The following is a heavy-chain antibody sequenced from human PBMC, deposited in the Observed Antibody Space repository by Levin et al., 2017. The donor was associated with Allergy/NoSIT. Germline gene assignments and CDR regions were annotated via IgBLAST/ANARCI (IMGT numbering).Heavy chain of an antibody. CDR1: GESISVPNW. CDR3: ARLVVFLPATTGFGVYNGMDV. V-gene: IGHV4-4*02. CDR2: ISDGGRS. J-gene: IGHJ6*02. D-gene: IGHD1-1*01. Sequence: SSETLSLTCAVSGESISVPNWWTWVRQSPGKGLEWIGEISDGGRSNFNPALKSRVTMSLDKSKNQFSLRLTPVTAADTAVYYCARLVVFLPATTGFGVYNGMDVWGQGTTVTVSS.